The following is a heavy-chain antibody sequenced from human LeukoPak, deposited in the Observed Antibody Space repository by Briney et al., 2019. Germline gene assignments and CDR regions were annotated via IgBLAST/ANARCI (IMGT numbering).Heavy chain of an antibody. CDR2: IIPIFGTA. J-gene: IGHJ4*02. CDR1: GGTFSSYA. D-gene: IGHD5-18*01. V-gene: IGHV1-69*06. CDR3: ACLKDTAMVGGFDY. Sequence: SVKVSCKASGGTFSSYAISWVRQAPGQGLEWMGGIIPIFGTANYAQKFQGRVTITADKSTSTAYMELSSLRSEDTAVYYCACLKDTAMVGGFDYWGQGTLVTVSS.